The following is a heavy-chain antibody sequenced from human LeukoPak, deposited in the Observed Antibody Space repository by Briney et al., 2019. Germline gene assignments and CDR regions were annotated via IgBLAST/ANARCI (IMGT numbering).Heavy chain of an antibody. CDR3: AKPAGNLITGMADY. V-gene: IGHV3-23*01. D-gene: IGHD1-20*01. CDR1: GFTFSSYA. CDR2: ISGSGGST. Sequence: GGSLRLSCAASGFTFSSYAMSWVRQAPGKGLEWVSAISGSGGSTYYADSVKGRFTISRDNSKNTLYLQMDSLRAEDTAVYYCAKPAGNLITGMADYWGQGTLVTVSS. J-gene: IGHJ4*02.